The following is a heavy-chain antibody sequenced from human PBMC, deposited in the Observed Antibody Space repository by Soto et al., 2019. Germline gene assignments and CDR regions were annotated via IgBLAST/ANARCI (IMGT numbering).Heavy chain of an antibody. V-gene: IGHV1-69*13. CDR2: IIPIFGTA. CDR3: ARGMVYANYYYYGMDV. D-gene: IGHD2-8*01. Sequence: SVKVSCKASGGTFSSYAISWVRQAPGQGLEWMGGIIPIFGTANYAQKFQGRVTITADESTSTAYMELSSLRSEDTAVYYCARGMVYANYYYYGMDVWGQGTTVTVSS. J-gene: IGHJ6*02. CDR1: GGTFSSYA.